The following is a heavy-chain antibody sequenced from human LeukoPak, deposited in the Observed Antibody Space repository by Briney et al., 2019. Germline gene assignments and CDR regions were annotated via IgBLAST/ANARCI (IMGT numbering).Heavy chain of an antibody. D-gene: IGHD1-14*01. V-gene: IGHV3-23*01. CDR2: ISGSGGST. Sequence: SGGSLRLSCAASGFTFSPYGMSWVRQAPGKGLEWVSSISGSGGSTYYADSVKGRFTISRDNAKNSLYLQMNSLRAEDTAVYYCARDLSRIAGTDYWGQGTLVTVSS. J-gene: IGHJ4*02. CDR3: ARDLSRIAGTDY. CDR1: GFTFSPYG.